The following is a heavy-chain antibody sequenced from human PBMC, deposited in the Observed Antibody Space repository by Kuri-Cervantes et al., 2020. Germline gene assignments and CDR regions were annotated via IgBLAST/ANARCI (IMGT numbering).Heavy chain of an antibody. D-gene: IGHD3-3*01. J-gene: IGHJ4*02. CDR2: INEDGTKK. CDR3: AKDLGVQTAAIAY. V-gene: IGHV3-7*03. CDR1: GFTISRYW. Sequence: GESLKISCVASGFTISRYWMTWVRQASGKGLEWVAHINEDGTKKYYVDSVKGRFTISRDNARNSLYLQMNSLRSDDTALYYCAKDLGVQTAAIAYWGPGTLVTVSS.